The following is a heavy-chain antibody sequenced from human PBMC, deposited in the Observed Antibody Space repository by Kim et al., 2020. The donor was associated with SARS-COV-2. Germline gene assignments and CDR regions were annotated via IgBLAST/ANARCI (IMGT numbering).Heavy chain of an antibody. CDR2: VYYSGST. D-gene: IGHD3-3*01. CDR3: ARLEMTGIGGSGGCDP. CDR1: GGSISRSNSH. V-gene: IGHV4-39*01. Sequence: SETLSLTCTVSGGSISRSNSHWGWIRQPPGKGLEWIGSVYYSGSTFYNPSLKSRVNISVDTSENQLSLKLNSVTAADTAVYYCARLEMTGIGGSGGCDP. J-gene: IGHJ5*02.